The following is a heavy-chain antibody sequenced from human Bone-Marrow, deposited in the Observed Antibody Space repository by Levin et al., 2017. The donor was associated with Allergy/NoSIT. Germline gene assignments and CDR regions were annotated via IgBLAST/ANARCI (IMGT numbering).Heavy chain of an antibody. CDR2: INPNSGGT. CDR3: ARSVVALGYYDGMDG. CDR1: GYTFTGYY. J-gene: IGHJ6*02. V-gene: IGHV1-2*06. Sequence: ASVKVSCKASGYTFTGYYMHWVRQAPGQGLEWMGRINPNSGGTNYAQKFQGRVTMTRDTSISTAYMELSRLRSDDTAVYYCARSVVALGYYDGMDGWGQGTTVTVSS. D-gene: IGHD2-2*01.